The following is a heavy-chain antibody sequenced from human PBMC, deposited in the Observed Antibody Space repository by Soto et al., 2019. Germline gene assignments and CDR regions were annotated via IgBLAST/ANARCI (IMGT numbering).Heavy chain of an antibody. CDR1: GGTFSSYT. CDR3: AREDRGVMLDY. J-gene: IGHJ4*02. CDR2: IIPILGIA. V-gene: IGHV1-69*08. D-gene: IGHD3-10*01. Sequence: QVQLVQSGAEVKKPGSSVKVSCKASGGTFSSYTISWVRQAPGQGLEWMGRIIPILGIANYAQKFQGRVTITADKSTSTAYMELSSLRSEDTAMYYCAREDRGVMLDYWGQGTLVTVSS.